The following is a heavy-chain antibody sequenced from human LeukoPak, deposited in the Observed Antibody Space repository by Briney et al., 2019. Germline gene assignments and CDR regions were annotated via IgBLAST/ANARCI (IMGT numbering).Heavy chain of an antibody. CDR2: INGDGSTT. V-gene: IGHV3-74*01. CDR3: VTGNYYDSRGYYTFGH. Sequence: GGSLRLSCAASGFTFSRYWMHWVRQAPGKGLVWVSRINGDGSTTSYADSVKGGFTISRDNAKNTLYLQMNSLRAEDTAVYYCVTGNYYDSRGYYTFGHWGQGTLVTVSS. D-gene: IGHD3-22*01. CDR1: GFTFSRYW. J-gene: IGHJ1*01.